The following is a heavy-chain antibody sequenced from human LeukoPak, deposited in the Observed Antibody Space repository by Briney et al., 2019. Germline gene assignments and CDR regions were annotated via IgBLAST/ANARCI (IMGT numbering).Heavy chain of an antibody. D-gene: IGHD6-19*01. Sequence: GASVKVSCKASGYTFSDYAMHWVRQAPGQGLEWMGIINPSGGSTSYAQKFQGRVTMTRDTSTSTVYMELSSLRSEDTAVYYCAREGIAVAGHWDEEIDYWGQGTLVTVSS. CDR3: AREGIAVAGHWDEEIDY. J-gene: IGHJ4*02. CDR1: GYTFSDYA. CDR2: INPSGGST. V-gene: IGHV1-46*01.